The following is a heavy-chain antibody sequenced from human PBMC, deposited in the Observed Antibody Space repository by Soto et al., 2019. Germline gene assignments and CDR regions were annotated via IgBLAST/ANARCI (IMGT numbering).Heavy chain of an antibody. J-gene: IGHJ5*02. V-gene: IGHV3-23*01. CDR2: ISGRGGST. Sequence: GGSLRLSCAASGFTFSSYAMSWVRQAPGKGLEWVSAISGRGGSTYYADSVKGRFTISRDNSKNTLYLQMNSLRAGDRAVYYCAKDRGRRITIFGVALMNWFDPWGQGTLVTVSS. D-gene: IGHD3-3*01. CDR1: GFTFSSYA. CDR3: AKDRGRRITIFGVALMNWFDP.